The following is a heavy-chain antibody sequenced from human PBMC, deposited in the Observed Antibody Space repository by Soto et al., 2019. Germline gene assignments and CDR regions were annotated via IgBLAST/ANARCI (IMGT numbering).Heavy chain of an antibody. V-gene: IGHV3-30*18. CDR3: AKDLGHGGRGAFDI. CDR2: ISYDGSNK. J-gene: IGHJ3*02. CDR1: GFTFSSYG. D-gene: IGHD7-27*01. Sequence: QVQLVESGGGVVQPGRSLRLSCAASGFTFSSYGMHWVRQAPGKGLEWVALISYDGSNKYYADSVKGRFTISRDNSKNTLYLQMNSLRPEDTAVYYCAKDLGHGGRGAFDIWGQGTRVTVSS.